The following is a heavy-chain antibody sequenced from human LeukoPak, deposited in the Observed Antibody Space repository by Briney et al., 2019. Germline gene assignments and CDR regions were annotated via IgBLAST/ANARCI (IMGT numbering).Heavy chain of an antibody. J-gene: IGHJ5*02. Sequence: PSETLSLTCTVSGGSISSYYWSWIRQPPGKGLEWIGYIYYSGSTNYNPSLKSRVTISVDTSKNQFSLKLSSVTAADTAVYYCAREYDSSGYYFWFDPWGQGTLVTVSS. CDR2: IYYSGST. D-gene: IGHD3-22*01. V-gene: IGHV4-59*01. CDR3: AREYDSSGYYFWFDP. CDR1: GGSISSYY.